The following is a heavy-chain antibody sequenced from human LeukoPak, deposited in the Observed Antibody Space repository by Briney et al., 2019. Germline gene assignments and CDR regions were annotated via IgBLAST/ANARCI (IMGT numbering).Heavy chain of an antibody. J-gene: IGHJ3*02. CDR2: IKSKTDGGTT. D-gene: IGHD3-22*01. CDR1: GFTFSNAW. Sequence: GGSLRLSCAASGFTFSNAWMSWVRQAPGKGLEWVGRIKSKTDGGTTDYAAPVKGRFTFSRDDSKNTLYLQMNSLKTEDTAVYYCTTFLVVVIGAFDIWGQGTMVTVSS. CDR3: TTFLVVVIGAFDI. V-gene: IGHV3-15*01.